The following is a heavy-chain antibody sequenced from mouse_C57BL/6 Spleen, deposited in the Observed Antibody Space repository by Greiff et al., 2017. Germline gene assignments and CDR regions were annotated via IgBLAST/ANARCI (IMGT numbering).Heavy chain of an antibody. V-gene: IGHV1-54*01. CDR1: GYAFTNYL. CDR3: ARSAYYGSSPNWCFDV. J-gene: IGHJ1*03. D-gene: IGHD1-1*01. Sequence: QVQLQQSGAELVRPGTSVKVSCKASGYAFTNYLMEWVKQRPGQGLEWIGVINPGSGGTNYNEKFKGKATLTADKSSSTAYMQLSSLTSEDSAVYFWARSAYYGSSPNWCFDVWGTGTTVTVSS. CDR2: INPGSGGT.